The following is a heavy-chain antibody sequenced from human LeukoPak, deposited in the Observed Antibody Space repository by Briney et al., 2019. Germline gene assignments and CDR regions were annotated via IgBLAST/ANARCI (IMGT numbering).Heavy chain of an antibody. CDR1: GGSISSGGYH. V-gene: IGHV4-30-2*01. CDR2: IYHGGNT. CDR3: ASYCSTTSCPFDY. D-gene: IGHD2-2*01. Sequence: SQTLSLTCTVSGGSISSGGYHWGWIRQPPGKGLEWIGYIYHGGNTYYNPSLKSRVTISLDRSKNQFSLRLTSVTAADAAVYYCASYCSTTSCPFDYWGQGTLVTVSS. J-gene: IGHJ4*02.